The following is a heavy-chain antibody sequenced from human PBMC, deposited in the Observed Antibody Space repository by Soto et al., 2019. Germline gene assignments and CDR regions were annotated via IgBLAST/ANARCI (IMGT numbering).Heavy chain of an antibody. J-gene: IGHJ4*02. CDR3: AREHFRVTTEYSAFSY. V-gene: IGHV3-23*01. CDR2: ISGSGGST. CDR1: GFTFSSYA. D-gene: IGHD4-17*01. Sequence: PGGSLRLSCAASGFTFSSYAMSWVRQAPWKGLEWVSAISGSGGSTYYADSVKGRFTISRDNAKNSLYLQMNSLRAEDTAVYYCAREHFRVTTEYSAFSYCGQGTPVPVSS.